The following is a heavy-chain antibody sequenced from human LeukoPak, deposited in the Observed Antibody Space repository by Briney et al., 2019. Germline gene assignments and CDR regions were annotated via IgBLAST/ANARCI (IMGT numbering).Heavy chain of an antibody. Sequence: TGGSLRLSCAASGFTFSSYVMSWVRQAPGKGLEWVSTISDSGGRTYYADSVKGRFTISRDNSKNTLYLQMNSLRAEDTAVYYCARRAGAYSHPYDYWGQGTLVTVSS. CDR2: ISDSGGRT. J-gene: IGHJ4*02. CDR3: ARRAGAYSHPYDY. CDR1: GFTFSSYV. D-gene: IGHD4/OR15-4a*01. V-gene: IGHV3-23*01.